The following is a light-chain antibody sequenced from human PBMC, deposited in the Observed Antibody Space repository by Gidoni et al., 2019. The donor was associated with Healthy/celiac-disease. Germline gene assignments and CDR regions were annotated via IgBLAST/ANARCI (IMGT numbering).Light chain of an antibody. CDR3: CSYAGSSTFSV. J-gene: IGLJ2*01. Sequence: QSALTQPASVSGSPGQSLTISCTGTSSDVGSYNLVSWYQQHPGKAPKLMIYEGSKRPSGVSNRFSGSKSGNTASLTISWLQAEDEADYYCCSYAGSSTFSVFGGGTKLTVL. CDR2: EGS. V-gene: IGLV2-23*03. CDR1: SSDVGSYNL.